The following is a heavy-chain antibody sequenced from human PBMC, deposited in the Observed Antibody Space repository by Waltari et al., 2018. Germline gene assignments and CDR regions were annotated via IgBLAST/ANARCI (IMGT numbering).Heavy chain of an antibody. CDR3: ATVRYYYDSSGYSQGR. CDR1: GFTFSSYA. Sequence: EVQLVGSGGGLVQPGGSLRLSCAASGFTFSSYAMSWVRQAPGKGLEWVSAISGSGGSTYYADSVKGRFTISRDNSKNTLYLQMNSLRADDTAVYYCATVRYYYDSSGYSQGRWGQGTLVIVSS. D-gene: IGHD3-22*01. V-gene: IGHV3-23*04. CDR2: ISGSGGST. J-gene: IGHJ4*02.